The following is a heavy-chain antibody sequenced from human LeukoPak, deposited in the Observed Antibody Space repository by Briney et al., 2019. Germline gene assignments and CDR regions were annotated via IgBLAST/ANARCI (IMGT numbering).Heavy chain of an antibody. D-gene: IGHD6-19*01. V-gene: IGHV4-4*02. J-gene: IGHJ4*02. CDR1: GGSIINSNW. CDR3: ATAGYSSGWFDY. Sequence: SGTLSLTCAVSGGSIINSNWWSWVRQPPGKGLEWIGEIDHSGSTSYDPSLKSRVTMSVDRSQNQFSLRLSTVTAADTAVYYCATAGYSSGWFDYWGQGTLVTVSS. CDR2: IDHSGST.